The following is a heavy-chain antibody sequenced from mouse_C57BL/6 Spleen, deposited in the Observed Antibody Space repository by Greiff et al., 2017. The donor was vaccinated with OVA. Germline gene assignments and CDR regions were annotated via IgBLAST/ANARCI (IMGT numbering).Heavy chain of an antibody. CDR2: ISSGSSTI. J-gene: IGHJ4*01. Sequence: EVKLMESGGGLVKPGGSLKLSCAASGFTFSDYGMHWVRQAPEKGLEWVAYISSGSSTIYYADTVKGRFTISRDNAKNTLFLQMTSLRSEDTAMYYCAKLNYAMDYWGQGTSVTVSS. V-gene: IGHV5-17*01. CDR1: GFTFSDYG. CDR3: AKLNYAMDY.